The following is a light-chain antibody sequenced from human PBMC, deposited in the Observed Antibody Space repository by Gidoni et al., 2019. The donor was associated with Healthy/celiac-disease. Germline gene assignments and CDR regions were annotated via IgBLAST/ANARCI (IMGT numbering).Light chain of an antibody. V-gene: IGKV3-20*01. J-gene: IGKJ4*01. CDR1: QSVSSSY. CDR3: QQYGSSPLT. Sequence: ELVLTQSPGTLSLSQGERATLSCRTSQSVSSSYLAWYQQKPGQAPRLLIYGASSRATGITDRFSGSGSGTDFTLTISRLEPEDFAVYYCQQYGSSPLTFGGGTKVEIK. CDR2: GAS.